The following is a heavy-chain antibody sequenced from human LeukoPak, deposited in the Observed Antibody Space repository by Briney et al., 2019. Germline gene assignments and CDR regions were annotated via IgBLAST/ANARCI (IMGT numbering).Heavy chain of an antibody. V-gene: IGHV1-2*06. CDR2: INPNSGGT. J-gene: IGHJ4*02. CDR1: GYTFTGYY. D-gene: IGHD4-17*01. CDR3: ARSMTTVYNYFVY. Sequence: ASVKVSCKASGYTFTGYYMHWVRQAPGQGLEWMGRINPNSGGTNYAQKFQGRVTMTRDTSISTAYMELSRLRSDDTAVYYCARSMTTVYNYFVYWGQGTLVTVSS.